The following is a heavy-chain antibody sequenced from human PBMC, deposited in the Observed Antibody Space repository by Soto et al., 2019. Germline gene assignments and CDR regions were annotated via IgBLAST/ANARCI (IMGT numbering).Heavy chain of an antibody. CDR2: IDPSDSYT. J-gene: IGHJ6*02. D-gene: IGHD1-7*01. CDR1: GYSLTSYW. CDR3: ARVNWNYGYYYYGMDV. V-gene: IGHV5-10-1*01. Sequence: GESLKISCQGSGYSLTSYWISWVRQMPGKVLEWMGRIDPSDSYTNYSPSFQGHVTISADKSISTAYLQWSSLKASDTAMYYCARVNWNYGYYYYGMDVWGQGTTVTVSS.